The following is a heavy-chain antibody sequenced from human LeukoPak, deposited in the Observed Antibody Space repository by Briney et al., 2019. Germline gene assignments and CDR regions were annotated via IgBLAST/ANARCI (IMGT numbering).Heavy chain of an antibody. Sequence: SETLSLTCTVSGGSISNNDYFWGWIRQPPGKGLEWIGSMNYGGSTHDNPSLKSRVTISVDTSKNQVSLKLSSVTAADTAVYYCARRVPGRSGNWFDPWGQGTLVAVSS. J-gene: IGHJ5*02. D-gene: IGHD2-2*01. V-gene: IGHV4-39*01. CDR2: MNYGGST. CDR1: GGSISNNDYF. CDR3: ARRVPGRSGNWFDP.